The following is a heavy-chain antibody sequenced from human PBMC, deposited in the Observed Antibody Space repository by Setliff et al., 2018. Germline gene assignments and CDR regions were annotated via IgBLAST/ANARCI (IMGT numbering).Heavy chain of an antibody. D-gene: IGHD3-3*01. CDR1: GFTFSSYS. CDR2: ISSSSSTI. Sequence: PGGSLRLSCAASGFTFSSYSMNWVRQAPGKGLEWVSSISSSSSTIYPADSVKGRFTISRDRSRSTVYLQMNSLRVEDTAVYFCAKAGGSGFGMDYLDSWGQGTLVTVSS. J-gene: IGHJ4*02. CDR3: AKAGGSGFGMDYLDS. V-gene: IGHV3-21*04.